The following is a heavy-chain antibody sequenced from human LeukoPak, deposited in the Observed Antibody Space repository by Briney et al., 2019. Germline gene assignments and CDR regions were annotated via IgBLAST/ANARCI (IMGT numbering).Heavy chain of an antibody. CDR1: GIIFSNYA. CDR2: ISSDGGST. CDR3: ARGRQGAKTRYFDL. D-gene: IGHD1-26*01. J-gene: IGHJ2*01. Sequence: GGSLRLSCAASGIIFSNYAMHWVRQGPGKGLECTSTISSDGGSTYYANSVKGRFTISRDNSKNTLYLQMGSLRAEDMAVYYCARGRQGAKTRYFDLWGRGTRVTVSS. V-gene: IGHV3-64*01.